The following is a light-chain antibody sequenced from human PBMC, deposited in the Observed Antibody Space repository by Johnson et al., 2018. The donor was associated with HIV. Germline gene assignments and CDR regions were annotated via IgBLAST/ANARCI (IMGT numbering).Light chain of an antibody. Sequence: VLTQPPSVSAAPGQKVTISCSGSSSNIGNNYVSWYQHLPGKAPKLLIYDNNKRPSGIPDRFSGSKSGTSATLGITGLQTGDEADYYCGTWDTSLSAVYVFGTGTKVTVL. J-gene: IGLJ1*01. CDR2: DNN. CDR3: GTWDTSLSAVYV. CDR1: SSNIGNNY. V-gene: IGLV1-51*01.